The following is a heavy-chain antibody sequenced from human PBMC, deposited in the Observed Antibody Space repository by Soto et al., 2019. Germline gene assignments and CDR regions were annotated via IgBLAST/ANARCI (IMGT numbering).Heavy chain of an antibody. Sequence: GGSLRLSCAASGFTFSSYWMSWVRQAPGKGLEWVANIKQDGSEKYYVDSVKGRFTISRDNAKNSLYLQMNSLRAEDTAVYYFLALRESMVRGEKPFFDYWGQGPLVTVP. CDR3: LALRESMVRGEKPFFDY. J-gene: IGHJ4*02. D-gene: IGHD3-10*01. V-gene: IGHV3-7*01. CDR2: IKQDGSEK. CDR1: GFTFSSYW.